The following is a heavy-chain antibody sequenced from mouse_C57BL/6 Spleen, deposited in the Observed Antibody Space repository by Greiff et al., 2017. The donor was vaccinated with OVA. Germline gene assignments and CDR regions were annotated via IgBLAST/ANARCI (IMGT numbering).Heavy chain of an antibody. V-gene: IGHV2-2*01. CDR3: ARNSQGDGSSYRYAMDY. CDR2: IWSGGST. J-gene: IGHJ4*01. CDR1: GFSLTSYG. Sequence: VKLVESGPGLVQPSQSLSITCTVSGFSLTSYGVHWVRQSPGKGLEWLGVIWSGGSTDYNAAFISRLSISKDNSKSQVFFKMNRLQADDTAIYYCARNSQGDGSSYRYAMDYWGQGTSVTVSS. D-gene: IGHD1-1*01.